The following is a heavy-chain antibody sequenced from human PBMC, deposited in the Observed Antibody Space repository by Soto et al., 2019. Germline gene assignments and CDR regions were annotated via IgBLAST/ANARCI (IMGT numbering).Heavy chain of an antibody. CDR3: ARHRRTTVAKFYFDN. D-gene: IGHD4-4*01. CDR2: IFDSGNA. J-gene: IGHJ4*02. V-gene: IGHV4-59*08. Sequence: PSETLSLTCTVSGGSINSYCWSWIRQPPGKGLEWIAYIFDSGNANYNPSLKSRVTISVDTSKNQFSLKLTSVTAADTAVYYCARHRRTTVAKFYFDNWGQGALVTXSS. CDR1: GGSINSYC.